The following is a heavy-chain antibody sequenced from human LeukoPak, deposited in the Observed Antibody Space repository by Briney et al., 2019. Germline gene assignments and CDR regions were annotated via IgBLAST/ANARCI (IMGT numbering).Heavy chain of an antibody. Sequence: SETLSLTCAVSGSSISSSNWWSWVRQPPGKGLEWIGEIYHSGSTNYNPSLKSRVTISVDKSKNQFSLKLSSVTAADTAVYYCARGGPYYDSSGYIFDYWGQGTLVTVSS. CDR3: ARGGPYYDSSGYIFDY. D-gene: IGHD3-22*01. J-gene: IGHJ4*02. CDR1: GSSISSSNW. CDR2: IYHSGST. V-gene: IGHV4-4*02.